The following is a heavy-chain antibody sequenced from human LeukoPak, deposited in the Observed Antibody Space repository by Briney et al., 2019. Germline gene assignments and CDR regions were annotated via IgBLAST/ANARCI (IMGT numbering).Heavy chain of an antibody. CDR1: GFTFRTYA. J-gene: IGHJ4*02. D-gene: IGHD1-26*01. CDR2: ISGSGDST. V-gene: IGHV3-23*01. CDR3: AREEYSGSLLTLDY. Sequence: PGGSLRLSCAASGFTFRTYAMSWVRQAPGKGLEWVSGISGSGDSTYYADSVKGRFTISRDNSKNTLYLQMNSLTAEDTAVYYCAREEYSGSLLTLDYWGQGTLVTVSS.